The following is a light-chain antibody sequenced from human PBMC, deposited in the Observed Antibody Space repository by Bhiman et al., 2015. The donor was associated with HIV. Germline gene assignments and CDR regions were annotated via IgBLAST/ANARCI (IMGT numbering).Light chain of an antibody. CDR3: QSYDSSLSGVI. CDR1: SRDIGVYNY. V-gene: IGLV2-14*01. Sequence: QSALTQPASVSGSPGQSITISCTGTSRDIGVYNYVSWYQQRPGKAPKLMISDVSKRPSGVSNRFSGSKSGNTASLTISGLQAEDEADYYCQSYDSSLSGVIFGGGTKLTVL. J-gene: IGLJ2*01. CDR2: DVS.